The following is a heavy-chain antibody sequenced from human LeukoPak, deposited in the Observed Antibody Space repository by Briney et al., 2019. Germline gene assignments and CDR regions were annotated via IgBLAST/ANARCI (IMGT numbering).Heavy chain of an antibody. J-gene: IGHJ4*02. V-gene: IGHV3-21*01. CDR3: ARASSSFRYYFDY. CDR2: ISSSSYI. Sequence: GGSLRLSCAASGFTFSSYSMNWVRQAPGKGLEWVSSISSSSYIYYADSVKGRFTISRDNAKNSLYLQMNSLRAEDTAVYYCARASSSFRYYFDYWGQGTLVTVSP. CDR1: GFTFSSYS. D-gene: IGHD6-6*01.